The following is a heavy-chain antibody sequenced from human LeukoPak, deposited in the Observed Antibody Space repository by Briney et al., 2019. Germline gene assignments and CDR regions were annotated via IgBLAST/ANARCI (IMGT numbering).Heavy chain of an antibody. V-gene: IGHV4-39*01. Sequence: SETLSLTCTVSGGSISSSLYYWGWIRQPPGQGLEWIGSIYYGANTYYNPSLKSPLTISVDTSKNHLSLKLRSVAAADTALYFWAGGQPLDWLSNYFDSWGQGSLVIVS. J-gene: IGHJ4*02. CDR1: GGSISSSLYY. CDR3: AGGQPLDWLSNYFDS. D-gene: IGHD3/OR15-3a*01. CDR2: IYYGANT.